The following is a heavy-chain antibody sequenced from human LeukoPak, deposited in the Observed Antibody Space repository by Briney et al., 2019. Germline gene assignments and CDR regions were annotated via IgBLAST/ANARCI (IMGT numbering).Heavy chain of an antibody. V-gene: IGHV3-23*01. CDR3: AKEDGYGAKNY. D-gene: IGHD4-17*01. CDR1: GYTFSGYA. Sequence: GGSLRLSCAASGYTFSGYAMSWVRQAPGKGLEWVSAISSSGGRTYYADSVKGRFTISRDNSKNTLYLQMNSLRAEDTAVYYCAKEDGYGAKNYWGQGTPVTVSS. CDR2: ISSSGGRT. J-gene: IGHJ4*02.